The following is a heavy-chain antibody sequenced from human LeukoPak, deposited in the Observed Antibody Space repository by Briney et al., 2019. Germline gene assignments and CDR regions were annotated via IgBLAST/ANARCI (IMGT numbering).Heavy chain of an antibody. D-gene: IGHD5-18*01. Sequence: SETLSLTCTVSGGSISSSSYYWGWIRQPPGRGLEWIGSIYYSGSTYYNPSLKSRVTISVDTSKNQFSLKLSSVTAADTAVYYCARLVGGYSYGFWFDPWGQGTLVTVSS. J-gene: IGHJ5*02. CDR1: GGSISSSSYY. V-gene: IGHV4-39*01. CDR2: IYYSGST. CDR3: ARLVGGYSYGFWFDP.